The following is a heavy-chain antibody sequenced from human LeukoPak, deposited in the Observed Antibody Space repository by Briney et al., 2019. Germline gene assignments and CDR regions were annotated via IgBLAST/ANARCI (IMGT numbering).Heavy chain of an antibody. CDR3: ARVDLAAAGH. D-gene: IGHD6-13*01. Sequence: GGSLRLSCAASGFTFSSYRMKWVRQAPGKGLEWVSSISSSSTYIYYADSVKGRFTISRDNAKNSLYLQMNSLRAEDTAVYYCARVDLAAAGHWGQGTLVTVSS. V-gene: IGHV3-21*01. J-gene: IGHJ4*02. CDR2: ISSSSTYI. CDR1: GFTFSSYR.